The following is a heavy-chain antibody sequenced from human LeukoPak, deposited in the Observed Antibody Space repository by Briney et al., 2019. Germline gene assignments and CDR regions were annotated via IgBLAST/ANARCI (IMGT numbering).Heavy chain of an antibody. CDR2: IYPGDSDT. CDR1: GYSLTSYW. Sequence: PGESLKISCKGSGYSLTSYWIGWVRQMPGKGLEWMGIIYPGDSDTRYSPSFQGQVTISADKSISTAYLQWSSLKASDTAMYYCARHGTYGSGNDAFDIWGQGTMVTVSS. J-gene: IGHJ3*02. CDR3: ARHGTYGSGNDAFDI. D-gene: IGHD3-10*01. V-gene: IGHV5-51*01.